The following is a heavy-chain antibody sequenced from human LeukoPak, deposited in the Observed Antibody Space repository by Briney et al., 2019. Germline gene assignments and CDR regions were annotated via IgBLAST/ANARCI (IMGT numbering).Heavy chain of an antibody. CDR2: IYSDFRT. D-gene: IGHD2-15*01. Sequence: GGSLRLSCAASGFHVITYYMNWFRQAPGKGLEWASVIYSDFRTYYADSVKGRFIISKDTSKNTLYLQMNNLRAEDAAVYYCAKAPLGRCTGVICYYFDYWGQGTLVTVSS. CDR1: GFHVITYY. CDR3: AKAPLGRCTGVICYYFDY. J-gene: IGHJ4*02. V-gene: IGHV3-53*01.